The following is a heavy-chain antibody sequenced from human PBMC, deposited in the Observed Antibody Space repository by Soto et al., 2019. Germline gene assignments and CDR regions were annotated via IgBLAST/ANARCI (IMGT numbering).Heavy chain of an antibody. V-gene: IGHV4-59*01. CDR3: ARGGVATSRTYLDY. Sequence: QVQLQESGPGLVKPSETLSLTCTVSSGSISGYYWNWIRQPPGKGLEWIGYIYNTGTSYNPSLKSRVTIAVDTSKNQFSLKLSSVTAADTAVYYCARGGVATSRTYLDYWGQGTLVTVSS. CDR1: SGSISGYY. J-gene: IGHJ4*02. CDR2: IYNTGT. D-gene: IGHD5-12*01.